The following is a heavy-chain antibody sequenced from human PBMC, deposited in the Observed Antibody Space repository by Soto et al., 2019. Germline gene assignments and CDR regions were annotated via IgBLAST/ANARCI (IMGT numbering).Heavy chain of an antibody. CDR3: MRENIENSDGLYDAFDI. J-gene: IGHJ3*02. CDR1: GYTFTDYY. CDR2: MNPKSGGA. D-gene: IGHD5-18*01. V-gene: IGHV1-2*02. Sequence: ASVKVSCKTSGYTFTDYYTHWVRQAPGQGLEWMGWMNPKSGGAYFAQKFQGRVTLTRDTSIGTAYIEVNSLTSDDTAVYFCMRENIENSDGLYDAFDIWGQGTTVTVSS.